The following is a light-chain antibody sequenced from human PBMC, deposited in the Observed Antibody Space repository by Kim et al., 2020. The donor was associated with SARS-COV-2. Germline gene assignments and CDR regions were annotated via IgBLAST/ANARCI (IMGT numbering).Light chain of an antibody. CDR2: DAF. CDR3: QQYDNYPWT. CDR1: QSVSGW. J-gene: IGKJ1*01. Sequence: DIQMTQSPSTLSASVGDRVSITCRASQSVSGWLAWYQQKPGRAPKVLIYDAFTLESGVPSRFSGSGSGTEFTLTISSLQPDDFATYYCQQYDNYPWTFGQVTKVDIK. V-gene: IGKV1-5*01.